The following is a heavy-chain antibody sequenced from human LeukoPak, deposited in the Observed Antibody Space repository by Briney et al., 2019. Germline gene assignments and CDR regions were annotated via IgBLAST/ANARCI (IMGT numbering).Heavy chain of an antibody. D-gene: IGHD6-25*01. J-gene: IGHJ4*02. CDR3: VRDGYRD. Sequence: GGSLRLSCAASGFNVRSYYMSWVRQAPGKGLEWVSVIYTDGNTYYAVSVKGRFTISRDNSKNTLYLQMNSLRADGTAVYYCVRDGYRDWGQGTLVTVSS. CDR1: GFNVRSYY. CDR2: IYTDGNT. V-gene: IGHV3-66*01.